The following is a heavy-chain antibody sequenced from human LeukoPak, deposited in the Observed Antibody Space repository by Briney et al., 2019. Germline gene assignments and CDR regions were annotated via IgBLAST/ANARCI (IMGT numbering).Heavy chain of an antibody. CDR1: GYTFTSYG. V-gene: IGHV1-2*02. CDR3: ARELHSGSYSGDY. CDR2: INPNSGGT. Sequence: ASVKVSCKASGYTFTSYGISWVRQAPGQGLEWMGWINPNSGGTNYAQKFQGRVTMTRDTSISTAYMELSRLRSDDTAVYYCARELHSGSYSGDYWGQGTLVTVSS. D-gene: IGHD1-26*01. J-gene: IGHJ4*02.